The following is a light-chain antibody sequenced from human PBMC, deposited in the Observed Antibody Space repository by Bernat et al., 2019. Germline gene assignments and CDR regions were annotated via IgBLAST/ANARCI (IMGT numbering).Light chain of an antibody. J-gene: IGKJ2*03. CDR1: QGISNY. CDR3: RQGENTTYS. CDR2: AAS. Sequence: EDRVTITCRASQGISNYLSWYQQKPGKTPKRLIFAASSLESGVPSRFSGSGSGTELAITISSLQSEDVAAFYCRQGENTTYSCGQGTKVEI. V-gene: IGKV1-17*01.